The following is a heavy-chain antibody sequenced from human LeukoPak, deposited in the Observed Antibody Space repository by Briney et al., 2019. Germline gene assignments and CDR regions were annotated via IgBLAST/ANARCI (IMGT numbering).Heavy chain of an antibody. V-gene: IGHV4-61*01. Sequence: SETLSLTCTVSGGSVSSGYYYWSWIRQPPGKGLEWIGYIYHGGSTNYNPSLKSRVTISVDTSKNQFSLKLSSVTTADTAVYYCATSGDFWYFDLRGRGTLVTVSS. D-gene: IGHD2-21*01. CDR2: IYHGGST. CDR1: GGSVSSGYYY. J-gene: IGHJ2*01. CDR3: ATSGDFWYFDL.